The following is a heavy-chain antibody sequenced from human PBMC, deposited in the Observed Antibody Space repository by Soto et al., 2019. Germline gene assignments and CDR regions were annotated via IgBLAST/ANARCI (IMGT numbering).Heavy chain of an antibody. CDR2: INPSDSYT. J-gene: IGHJ4*02. Sequence: GECLKISCPCSGYSFTLYWIVWVLQRPGKGLEWMGRINPSDSYTTYSPSFQGHVTISTDKSFSTAYLQWSGLKASDTAMYYCARLGYCTGTSCYTFDSWGQGTLVTVSS. D-gene: IGHD2-2*02. V-gene: IGHV5-10-1*01. CDR1: GYSFTLYW. CDR3: ARLGYCTGTSCYTFDS.